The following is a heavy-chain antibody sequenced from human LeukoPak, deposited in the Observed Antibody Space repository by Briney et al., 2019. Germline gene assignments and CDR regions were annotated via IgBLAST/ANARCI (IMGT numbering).Heavy chain of an antibody. CDR1: GFAFSSYA. CDR2: LISSGTTT. V-gene: IGHV3-23*01. D-gene: IGHD5-18*01. J-gene: IGHJ4*02. CDR3: ARDPSLSYGLTG. Sequence: GGSLRLSCAASGFAFSSYAMSWVRQAPGKGLEWVSSLISSGTTTYYADSVKGRFTISRDNSKNTVHLQMDSLRAEDSAVYYCARDPSLSYGLTGWGQGTLVTVSS.